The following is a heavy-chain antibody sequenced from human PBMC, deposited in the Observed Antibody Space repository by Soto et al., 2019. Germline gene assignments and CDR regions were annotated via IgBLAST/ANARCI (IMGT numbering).Heavy chain of an antibody. D-gene: IGHD3-10*01. CDR1: GGSISSSNW. V-gene: IGHV4-4*02. J-gene: IGHJ4*02. CDR2: LYHSGST. CDR3: ARAKRGSFDY. Sequence: QVKLQESGPGLVKPSGTLSLTCADSGGSISSSNWWSWVLQPPGKGLEWIGELYHSGSTNYNPSLKGGVTISVGKSKNLSALKLSTVAAADTSVYYCARAKRGSFDYWGQGTLVTVSS.